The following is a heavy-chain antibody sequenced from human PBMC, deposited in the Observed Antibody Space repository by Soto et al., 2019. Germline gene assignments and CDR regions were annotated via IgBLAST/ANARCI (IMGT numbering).Heavy chain of an antibody. V-gene: IGHV4-4*02. CDR3: ARGGSYYGIEDYYYYGMDV. CDR1: GGSISSSNW. D-gene: IGHD1-26*01. CDR2: IYHSGST. J-gene: IGHJ6*02. Sequence: QVQLQESGPGLVKPSGTLSLTCAVSGGSISSSNWWSWVRQPPGKGLEWIGEIYHSGSTNYNPSLKSRVTISVDKSKNQFSLKLSSVTAADTAVYYCARGGSYYGIEDYYYYGMDVWGQGTTVTVSS.